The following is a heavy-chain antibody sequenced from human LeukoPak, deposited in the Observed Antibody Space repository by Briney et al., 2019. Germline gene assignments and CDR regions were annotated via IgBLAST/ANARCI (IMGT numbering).Heavy chain of an antibody. CDR2: IYYSGST. J-gene: IGHJ3*02. D-gene: IGHD3-16*02. V-gene: IGHV4-39*07. CDR1: GGSISSSSYY. CDR3: ARASKGITFGGVIPDAFDI. Sequence: SETLSLTCTVSGGSISSSSYYWGWIREPPGKGLEGIGSIYYSGSTYYNPSLKSRLTISVDTSKNQFSLQLSSVTAADTAVYYCARASKGITFGGVIPDAFDIWGQGTMVTVSS.